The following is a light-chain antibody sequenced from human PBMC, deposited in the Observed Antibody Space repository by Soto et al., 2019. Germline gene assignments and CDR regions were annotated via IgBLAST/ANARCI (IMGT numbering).Light chain of an antibody. Sequence: IQLTQSPSSLSASVGDRVTITCRASQGIGSYLAWYQQKPGEAPKLLIFAASTVQSGVPSRFSGSGSGTDFTLTISSLQAEDFATYYCQQLSTYPSTFGGGTKVEIK. CDR3: QQLSTYPST. V-gene: IGKV1-9*01. CDR1: QGIGSY. J-gene: IGKJ4*01. CDR2: AAS.